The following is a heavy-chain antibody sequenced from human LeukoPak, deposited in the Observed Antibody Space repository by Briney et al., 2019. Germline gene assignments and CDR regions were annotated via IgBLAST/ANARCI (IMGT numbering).Heavy chain of an antibody. D-gene: IGHD4-17*01. CDR3: ARVQGDYGDYVVDY. CDR1: GFTFSSYN. V-gene: IGHV3-48*01. J-gene: IGHJ4*02. Sequence: GGSLRLSCAASGFTFSSYNMNWVRQAPGKGREWVSYISGYSSTIYYADSVKGRFTISRDNAKNSLYLQMNSLRAEDTAVYYCARVQGDYGDYVVDYWGQGTLVTVSS. CDR2: ISGYSSTI.